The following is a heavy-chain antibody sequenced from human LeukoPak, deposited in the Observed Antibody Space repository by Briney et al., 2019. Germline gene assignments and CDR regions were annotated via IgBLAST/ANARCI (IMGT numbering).Heavy chain of an antibody. J-gene: IGHJ4*02. D-gene: IGHD1-26*01. CDR1: GGSISSYY. Sequence: PSETLSLTCTVSGGSISSYYWSWIRQPAGKGLEWLGRIYSGGSTNYNPSLKSRVTMSVDSSNNQFSLKLSSVAAADTAVFYCARENTGSYREFDYWGQGTLVTVSS. V-gene: IGHV4-4*07. CDR2: IYSGGST. CDR3: ARENTGSYREFDY.